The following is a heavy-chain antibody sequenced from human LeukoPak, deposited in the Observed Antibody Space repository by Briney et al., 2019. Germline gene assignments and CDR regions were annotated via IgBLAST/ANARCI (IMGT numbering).Heavy chain of an antibody. Sequence: PSETLSLTCSVSDGSISSYYWSWIRPPPRKGLEWIGYIYYSGSTNYNPSLKSRVTISVDTSKNQFSLKLSSVTAADTAVYYCARSSDYYGGYFDYWGQGTLVTVSS. D-gene: IGHD3-22*01. CDR3: ARSSDYYGGYFDY. V-gene: IGHV4-59*01. CDR2: IYYSGST. CDR1: DGSISSYY. J-gene: IGHJ4*02.